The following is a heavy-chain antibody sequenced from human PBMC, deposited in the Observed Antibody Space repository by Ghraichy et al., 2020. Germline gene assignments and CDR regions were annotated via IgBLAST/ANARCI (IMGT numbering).Heavy chain of an antibody. V-gene: IGHV4-39*01. D-gene: IGHD2-2*03. Sequence: EWIGSIYYSGSTYYNPSLKSRVTISVDTSKNQFSLKLISVTAADTAVYYCARHGYCSSTSCPESFQPWG. CDR2: IYYSGST. CDR3: ARHGYCSSTSCPESFQP. J-gene: IGHJ1*01.